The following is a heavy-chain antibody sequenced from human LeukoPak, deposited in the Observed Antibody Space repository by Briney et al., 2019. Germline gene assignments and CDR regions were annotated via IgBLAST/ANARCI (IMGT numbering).Heavy chain of an antibody. CDR3: AKDLGDDYYYGMDV. CDR1: GFTFSSYG. Sequence: GGSLRLSCAASGFTFSSYGMHWVRQAPGKGLEWVAVISYDGSNKHYADSVKGRFTISRDNSKNTLYLQMNSLRAEDTAVYYCAKDLGDDYYYGMDVWGQGTTVTVSS. V-gene: IGHV3-30*18. J-gene: IGHJ6*02. CDR2: ISYDGSNK.